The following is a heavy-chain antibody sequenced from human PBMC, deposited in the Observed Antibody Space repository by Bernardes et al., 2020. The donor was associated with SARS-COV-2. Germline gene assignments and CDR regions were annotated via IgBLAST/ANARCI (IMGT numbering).Heavy chain of an antibody. V-gene: IGHV1-2*02. CDR2: INPNSGGT. Sequence: ASVKVSCKASGYTFTGYYMHWVRQAPGQGREWMGWINPNSGGTNYAQKFQGRVTMTRDTSISTAYMELSRLRSDDTAVYYCAIPPTNYDRYGMDVWGQGTTVTVSS. CDR1: GYTFTGYY. J-gene: IGHJ6*02. CDR3: AIPPTNYDRYGMDV. D-gene: IGHD3-22*01.